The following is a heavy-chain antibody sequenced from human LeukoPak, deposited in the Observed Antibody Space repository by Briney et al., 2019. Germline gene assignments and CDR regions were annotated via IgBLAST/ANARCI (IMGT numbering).Heavy chain of an antibody. CDR1: RFTFSNYW. J-gene: IGHJ5*02. CDR2: INQDGSKK. CDR3: AKWGPYCVGDYCPALDP. V-gene: IGHV3-7*01. Sequence: GGSLRLSCVASRFTFSNYWMSWVRQAPGKGLEWVANINQDGSKKRYADSMKGRFTISRDNAKESLFLQLSSLRAEDTAVYYCAKWGPYCVGDYCPALDPWGPGTLVTVSS. D-gene: IGHD2-21*02.